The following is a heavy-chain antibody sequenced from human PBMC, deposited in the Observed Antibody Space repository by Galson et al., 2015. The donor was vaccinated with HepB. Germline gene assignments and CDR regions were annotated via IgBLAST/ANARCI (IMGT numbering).Heavy chain of an antibody. CDR1: GFTFSSYR. CDR3: ARESGGSYYG. V-gene: IGHV3-7*03. D-gene: IGHD1-26*01. J-gene: IGHJ4*02. Sequence: SLRLSCAASGFTFSSYRMSWVRQAPGKGLEWVANIKKDGSEKYYVDSVKGRFAISRDNAKNSLYLQMNSLRAEDTAVYYCARESGGSYYGWGQGTLVTVSS. CDR2: IKKDGSEK.